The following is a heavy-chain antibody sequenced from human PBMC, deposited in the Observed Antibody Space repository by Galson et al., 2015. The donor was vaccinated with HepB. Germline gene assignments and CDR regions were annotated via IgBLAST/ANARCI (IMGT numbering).Heavy chain of an antibody. Sequence: SVKVSCKASGYTFTSYAMHWVRQAPGQRLEWMGWINAGNGNTKYSQKFQGRVTITRDTSASTAYMELSSLRSEDTAVYYCAAVSIAARSSDYWGQGTLVTVSS. CDR1: GYTFTSYA. CDR2: INAGNGNT. V-gene: IGHV1-3*01. J-gene: IGHJ4*02. D-gene: IGHD6-6*01. CDR3: AAVSIAARSSDY.